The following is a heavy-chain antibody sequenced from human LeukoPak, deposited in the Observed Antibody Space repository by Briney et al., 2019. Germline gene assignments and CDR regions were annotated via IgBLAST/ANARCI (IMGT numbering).Heavy chain of an antibody. CDR2: IRGQAYGGTT. Sequence: PGRSLRLSCTASGFTFGHYAMSWVRQAPGKGLEWVGFIRGQAYGGTTEYAASVKGRFTISRDDSKSIAYLQINSLKTEDTAVYYCARDVGTTGKFDYWGQGTLVTVSS. J-gene: IGHJ4*02. V-gene: IGHV3-49*04. CDR1: GFTFGHYA. D-gene: IGHD1-26*01. CDR3: ARDVGTTGKFDY.